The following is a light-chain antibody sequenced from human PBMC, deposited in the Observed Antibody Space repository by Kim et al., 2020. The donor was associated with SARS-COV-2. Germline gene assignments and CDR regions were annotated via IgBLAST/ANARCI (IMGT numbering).Light chain of an antibody. CDR1: SLRRFY. V-gene: IGLV3-19*01. CDR3: LSRDSSGARLL. Sequence: SSELTQDPAVSVALGQTVRITCQGDSLRRFYATWYRQNPGQAPIFVISTMDNRPSGAPDRFSGSSSGNTASLTITGAQAEDEADYYCLSRDSSGARLLFGGGTRLTVL. CDR2: TMD. J-gene: IGLJ2*01.